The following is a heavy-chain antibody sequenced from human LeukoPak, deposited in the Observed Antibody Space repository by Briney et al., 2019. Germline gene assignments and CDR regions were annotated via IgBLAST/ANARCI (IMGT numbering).Heavy chain of an antibody. J-gene: IGHJ4*02. V-gene: IGHV4-59*01. CDR2: ISYSGST. D-gene: IGHD6-13*01. CDR3: ARGLYSSSWYRDDY. Sequence: SETLSLTCTVSGGSISSYYWSCIRQPPGKGLEWIGYISYSGSTNYSPSLKSRVTISVDTSKNQFSLKLSSVTAADTAVYYCARGLYSSSWYRDDYWGQGTLVTVSS. CDR1: GGSISSYY.